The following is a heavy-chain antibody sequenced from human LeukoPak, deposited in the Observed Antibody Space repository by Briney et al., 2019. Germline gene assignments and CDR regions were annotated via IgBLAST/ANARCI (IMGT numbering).Heavy chain of an antibody. CDR3: AKTTAFIVGAPLNWFNP. CDR2: ISGSGGST. J-gene: IGHJ5*02. V-gene: IGHV3-23*01. D-gene: IGHD1-26*01. CDR1: GFTFSSYA. Sequence: GGSLRLSCAASGFTFSSYAMSWVRQAPGKGLEWVSAISGSGGSTYYADSVKGRFTISRDNSKNTLYLQMNSLRAEDTAVYYCAKTTAFIVGAPLNWFNPWGQGTLVTVSS.